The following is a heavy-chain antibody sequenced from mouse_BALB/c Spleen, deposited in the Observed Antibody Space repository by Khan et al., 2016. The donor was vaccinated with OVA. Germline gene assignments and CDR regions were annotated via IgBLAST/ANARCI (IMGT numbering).Heavy chain of an antibody. CDR1: AFNIKDYY. J-gene: IGHJ3*01. CDR3: VTSGYEAWFSY. V-gene: IGHV14-1*02. Sequence: EVQLQESGAEFVRPGALVKLSCKASAFNIKDYYIHWVKQRPEQGLEWIGWIDPENGNTIYDPKFQGKASITADTSSNTAYLQLSSLTSEDTAVYYCVTSGYEAWFSYWGHGTLVTVSA. CDR2: IDPENGNT. D-gene: IGHD3-1*01.